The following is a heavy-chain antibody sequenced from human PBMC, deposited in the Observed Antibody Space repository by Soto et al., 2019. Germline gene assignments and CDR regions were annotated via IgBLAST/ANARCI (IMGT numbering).Heavy chain of an antibody. V-gene: IGHV3-7*01. CDR3: ARDGQWLVEADAFDI. J-gene: IGHJ3*02. D-gene: IGHD6-19*01. CDR2: IKQDGSEK. Sequence: PGGSLRLSCAASGFTFSSYLMSWVRQSPGKGLEWVANIKQDGSEKYYVDSVKGRFTISRDNAKNSLYLQMNSLRAEDTAVYYCARDGQWLVEADAFDIWGQGTMVTVSS. CDR1: GFTFSSYL.